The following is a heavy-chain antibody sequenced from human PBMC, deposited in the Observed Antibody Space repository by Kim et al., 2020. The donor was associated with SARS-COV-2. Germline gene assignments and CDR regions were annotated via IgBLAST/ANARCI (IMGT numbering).Heavy chain of an antibody. CDR3: ARAEYSSSGEYYYYMDG. CDR2: IYYSGST. D-gene: IGHD6-6*01. V-gene: IGHV4-59*01. J-gene: IGHJ6*03. Sequence: SETLSLTCTVSGGSISSYYWSWIRQPPGKGLEWIGYIYYSGSTNYNPSLKSRVTISVDTSKNQFSLKLSSVTAADTAVYYCARAEYSSSGEYYYYMDGWG. CDR1: GGSISSYY.